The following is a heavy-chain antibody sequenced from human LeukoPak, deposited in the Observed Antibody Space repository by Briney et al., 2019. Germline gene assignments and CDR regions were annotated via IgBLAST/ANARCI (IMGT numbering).Heavy chain of an antibody. D-gene: IGHD5-24*01. CDR3: VRDKYGYNF. CDR2: IDTDGKTT. J-gene: IGHJ4*02. Sequence: GGSLRLSCAGSGFTFNTYVMHWVRQAPGKGLVWVARIDTDGKTTTYADSVKGRFTISRDNAKNMLYVQMNSLRAEDTAVYYCVRDKYGYNFWGQGTLVSVSS. V-gene: IGHV3-74*01. CDR1: GFTFNTYV.